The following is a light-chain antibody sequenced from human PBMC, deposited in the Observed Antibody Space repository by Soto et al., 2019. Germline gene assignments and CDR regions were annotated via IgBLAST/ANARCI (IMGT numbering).Light chain of an antibody. J-gene: IGKJ1*01. CDR1: QSISRW. Sequence: DIQMTQSPSTLSASLGDRVTITCRASQSISRWLAWYQQKPGKAPKLLISDVSSLERAVPSRFSGSGSGTEFTLTISSLQPDDFATYHCQQYETYSQWTFGQVSKVEI. V-gene: IGKV1-5*01. CDR3: QQYETYSQWT. CDR2: DVS.